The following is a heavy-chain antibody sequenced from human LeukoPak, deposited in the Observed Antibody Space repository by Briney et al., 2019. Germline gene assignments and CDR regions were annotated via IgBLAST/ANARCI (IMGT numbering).Heavy chain of an antibody. CDR1: GYSISTSNW. J-gene: IGHJ4*02. CDR2: IYYSGST. D-gene: IGHD3-22*01. Sequence: NASETLSLTCAVSGYSISTSNWWGWIRQPPGKGLEWIGYIYYSGSTFYDPSLKSRVTMSVDTSNNQFSLKLSSVTAVDSAVYYCARNDYESSGFDFWGQGALVTVSS. CDR3: ARNDYESSGFDF. V-gene: IGHV4-28*01.